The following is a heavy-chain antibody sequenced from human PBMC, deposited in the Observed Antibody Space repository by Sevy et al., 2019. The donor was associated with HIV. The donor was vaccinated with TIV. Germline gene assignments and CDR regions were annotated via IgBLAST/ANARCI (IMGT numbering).Heavy chain of an antibody. CDR1: GFTFSNYW. D-gene: IGHD1-7*01. CDR3: AREQITGPKPDDFDS. CDR2: INQDGSEK. J-gene: IGHJ4*02. V-gene: IGHV3-7*01. Sequence: GGSLRLSCAASGFTFSNYWMSWVRQAPGKGLECVANINQDGSEKYYLDSVKGRFIVSRDNAKNSLYLQMNSLRAEDSAVYYCAREQITGPKPDDFDSWGQGTLVTVSS.